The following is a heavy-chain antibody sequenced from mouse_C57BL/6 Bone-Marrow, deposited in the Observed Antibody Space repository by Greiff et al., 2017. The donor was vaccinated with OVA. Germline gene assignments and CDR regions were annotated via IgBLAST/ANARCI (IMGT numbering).Heavy chain of an antibody. D-gene: IGHD3-2*02. CDR1: GFTFSSYA. CDR3: ARGGSSGYAYAMDY. Sequence: VKLVESGGGLVKPGGSLKLSCAASGFTFSSYAMSWVRQTPEKRLEWVATISDGGSYTYYPDNVKGRFTISRDNAKNNLYLQMSHLKSEDTAMYYCARGGSSGYAYAMDYWGQGTSVTVSS. J-gene: IGHJ4*01. CDR2: ISDGGSYT. V-gene: IGHV5-4*03.